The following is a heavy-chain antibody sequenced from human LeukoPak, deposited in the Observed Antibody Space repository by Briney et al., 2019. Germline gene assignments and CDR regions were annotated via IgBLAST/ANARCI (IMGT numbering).Heavy chain of an antibody. CDR3: ASSSGYYYYYYYMDV. D-gene: IGHD3-22*01. Sequence: SETLSLTCTVSGGSISSYYWSWIRQPPGKGLEWIGYIYNSGSTNYNPSLKSRVTISVGTSKNQFSLKLSSVTAADTAVYYCASSSGYYYYYYYMDVWGKGTTVTVSS. CDR1: GGSISSYY. V-gene: IGHV4-59*01. J-gene: IGHJ6*03. CDR2: IYNSGST.